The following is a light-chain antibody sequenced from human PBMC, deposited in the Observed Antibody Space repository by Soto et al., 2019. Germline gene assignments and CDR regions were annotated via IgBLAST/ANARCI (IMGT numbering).Light chain of an antibody. CDR3: QQYDNYPLT. J-gene: IGKJ4*01. CDR2: DAS. Sequence: DIQMTQSPSTLSGSVGDRVTITCRASQTISSWLAWYQQKPGRAPKFLIYDASSLESGVPSRFSGSGSGAEFTLTISNLQTDDFATYYCQQYDNYPLTFGGGTKVDIK. CDR1: QTISSW. V-gene: IGKV1-5*01.